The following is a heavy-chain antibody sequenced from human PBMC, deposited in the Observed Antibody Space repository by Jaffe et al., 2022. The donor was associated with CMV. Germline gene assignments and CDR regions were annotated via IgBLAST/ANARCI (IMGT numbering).Heavy chain of an antibody. D-gene: IGHD3-9*01. V-gene: IGHV1-69*09. J-gene: IGHJ6*03. Sequence: QVQLVQSGAEVKKPGSSVKVSCKASGGTFSSYAISWVRQAPGQGLEWMGRIIPILGIANYAQKFQGRVTITADKSTSTAYMELSSLRSEDTAVYYCAFEEGYDILTGYIATRYYYMDVWGKGTTVTVSS. CDR2: IIPILGIA. CDR1: GGTFSSYA. CDR3: AFEEGYDILTGYIATRYYYMDV.